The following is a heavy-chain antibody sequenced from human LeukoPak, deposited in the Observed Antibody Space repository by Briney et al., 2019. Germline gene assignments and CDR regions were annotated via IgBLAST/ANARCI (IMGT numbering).Heavy chain of an antibody. CDR3: AKGLINDCSALDY. CDR1: GFTFSNYA. V-gene: IGHV3-23*01. Sequence: PGGSLRLSCAASGFTFSNYAMTWVRQATGKGLEWVSAISGSGGTTYYADSVKGRFTISRDNSKNTLYLQMNSLRAEDTAVYYCAKGLINDCSALDYWGQGTLVTVSS. D-gene: IGHD2-21*02. CDR2: ISGSGGTT. J-gene: IGHJ4*02.